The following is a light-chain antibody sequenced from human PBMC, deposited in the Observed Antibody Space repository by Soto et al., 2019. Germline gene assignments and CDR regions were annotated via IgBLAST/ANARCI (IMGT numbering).Light chain of an antibody. CDR3: CSYAGSGSYV. J-gene: IGLJ1*01. Sequence: SALTQPASVSGSPGQSITISCTGTSSDVGSYDLVSWYQQHPGKAPKVIIYGGSKRPSGISNRFSGSKSGNTASLTISGLQAEDEADYYCCSYAGSGSYVFGSGTKLTVL. CDR2: GGS. CDR1: SSDVGSYDL. V-gene: IGLV2-23*01.